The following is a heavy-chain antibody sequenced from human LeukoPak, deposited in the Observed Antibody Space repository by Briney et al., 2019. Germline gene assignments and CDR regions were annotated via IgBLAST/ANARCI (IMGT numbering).Heavy chain of an antibody. Sequence: PSETLSLTCTVSGGSISSGGYYWNWIRQPPGKGLEWIGYIYYSGSTNYNPSLKSRVTISVDTSKNQFSPKLNSVTAADTAVYYCARDRQSSSWYGGAFDIWGQGTMVTVSS. D-gene: IGHD6-13*01. CDR2: IYYSGST. J-gene: IGHJ3*02. CDR3: ARDRQSSSWYGGAFDI. CDR1: GGSISSGGYY. V-gene: IGHV4-61*08.